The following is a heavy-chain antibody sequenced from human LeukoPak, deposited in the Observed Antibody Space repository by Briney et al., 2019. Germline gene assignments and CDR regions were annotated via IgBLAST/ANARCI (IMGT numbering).Heavy chain of an antibody. J-gene: IGHJ4*02. Sequence: GGSLRLSCAASGFTFSSYSMNWVRQAPGKGLEWVSSISSSSSYIYYADSVKGRFTISRDNAKNSLYLQMNSLRAEDTAVYYCASSPTRDFWSGYYTSFWDYWGQGTLVTVSS. CDR2: ISSSSSYI. CDR1: GFTFSSYS. D-gene: IGHD3-3*01. V-gene: IGHV3-21*01. CDR3: ASSPTRDFWSGYYTSFWDY.